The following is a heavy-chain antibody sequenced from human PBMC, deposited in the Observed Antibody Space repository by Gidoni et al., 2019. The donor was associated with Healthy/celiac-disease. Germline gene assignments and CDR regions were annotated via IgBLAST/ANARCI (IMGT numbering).Heavy chain of an antibody. CDR2: ISWNSGSI. D-gene: IGHD3-22*01. CDR1: GFTFDAYA. V-gene: IGHV3-9*01. CDR3: AKDSGGDSSGYSPYYYGMDV. Sequence: EVQLVESGGGLVQPGRSLRLSCAASGFTFDAYAMHWVRQAPGKGLEWVSGISWNSGSIGYADSVKGRFTISRDNAKNSLYLQMNSLRAEDTALYYCAKDSGGDSSGYSPYYYGMDVWGQGTTVTVSS. J-gene: IGHJ6*02.